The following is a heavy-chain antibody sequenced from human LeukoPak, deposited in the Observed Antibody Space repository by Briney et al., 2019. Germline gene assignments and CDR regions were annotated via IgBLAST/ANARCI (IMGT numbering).Heavy chain of an antibody. CDR1: GFTFSSYG. J-gene: IGHJ4*02. D-gene: IGHD2-15*01. CDR3: AKERSGYCSGGSCPRVLDY. V-gene: IGHV3-30*18. CDR2: ISYDGSNK. Sequence: PGGSLRLSCAASGFTFSSYGMHWVRQAPGKGLEWVAVISYDGSNKYYADSVKGRFTIPRDNSKNTLYLQMNSLRAEDTAVYYCAKERSGYCSGGSCPRVLDYWGQGTLITVSS.